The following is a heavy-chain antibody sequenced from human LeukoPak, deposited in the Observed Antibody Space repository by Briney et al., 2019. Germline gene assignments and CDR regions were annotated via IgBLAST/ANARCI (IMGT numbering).Heavy chain of an antibody. CDR2: IKQDGSEK. CDR1: GFTFSRYW. Sequence: GGSLRLSCEAAGFTFSRYWMSWVRQAPGKGLEWVANIKQDGSEKYYVDSVKGRFTISRDNAKNSVYLQMNSLRAEDTAVYYCARAQWFGELGDYWGQGTLVTVSS. J-gene: IGHJ4*02. D-gene: IGHD3-10*01. V-gene: IGHV3-7*01. CDR3: ARAQWFGELGDY.